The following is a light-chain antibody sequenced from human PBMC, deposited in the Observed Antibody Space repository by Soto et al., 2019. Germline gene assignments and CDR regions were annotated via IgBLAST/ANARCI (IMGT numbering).Light chain of an antibody. CDR2: GAS. CDR1: QSISDT. Sequence: EIVSTPSPCTLSLSPGGRATLSCRASQSISDTLAWYQQKPGQAPRLLIYGASSRATGIPDRFSGGGSGTDFTLTISRLEPEDFAVYYCQHYGNSPPSVTFGPGTKVDVK. V-gene: IGKV3-20*01. CDR3: QHYGNSPPSVT. J-gene: IGKJ3*01.